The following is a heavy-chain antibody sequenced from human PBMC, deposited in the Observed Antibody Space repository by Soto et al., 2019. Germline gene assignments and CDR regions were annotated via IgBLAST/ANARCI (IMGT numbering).Heavy chain of an antibody. V-gene: IGHV3-23*01. CDR2: ISGSGFST. D-gene: IGHD5-12*01. Sequence: EVQLLESGGGLVQPGGSLRLSCAASGFTFSSYALSWVRQPPGRGLEWVSAISGSGFSTYYAVSGKGRFTVSKDTTTNTLLMQMNSPRAEATAVYYCAIDPGGYHPDYFDYWGQGTLVTVSS. CDR1: GFTFSSYA. CDR3: AIDPGGYHPDYFDY. J-gene: IGHJ4*02.